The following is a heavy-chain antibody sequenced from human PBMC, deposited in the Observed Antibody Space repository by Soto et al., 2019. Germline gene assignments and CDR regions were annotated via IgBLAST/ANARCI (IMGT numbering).Heavy chain of an antibody. V-gene: IGHV4-39*07. J-gene: IGHJ1*01. D-gene: IGHD2-2*01. CDR3: TSGGDPYQPAH. CDR1: GGSISTSSYY. CDR2: IYYSGST. Sequence: SETRCLTCTGSGGSISTSSYYWGWIRQPPGKGLEWIGSIYYSGSTYYTPSLKSRVTISVDTSKTQFSLKLTSVNTADTAIYYCTSGGDPYQPAHWAQGTLVTVSS.